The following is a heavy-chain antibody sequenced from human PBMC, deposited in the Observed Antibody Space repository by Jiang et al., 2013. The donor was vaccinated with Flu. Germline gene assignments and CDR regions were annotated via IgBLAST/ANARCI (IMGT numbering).Heavy chain of an antibody. CDR3: ARGPDPAVAVRDWFDP. CDR2: T. Sequence: TYYNPSLESRVTISVDTSNNQFSLRLTSVTAADTAVYYCARGPDPAVAVRDWFDPWGQGTLVTVSS. J-gene: IGHJ5*02. V-gene: IGHV4-39*01. D-gene: IGHD6-19*01.